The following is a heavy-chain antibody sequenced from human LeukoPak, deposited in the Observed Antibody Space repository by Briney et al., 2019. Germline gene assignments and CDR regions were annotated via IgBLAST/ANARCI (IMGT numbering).Heavy chain of an antibody. CDR3: ARAPPPYYDSSGYNDY. Sequence: ASVKVSCKASGYTFTSYGISWVRQAPGQGLEWMGWISAYNGNTNYAQKLQGRVTMTTDTSASTAYMELRSLRSDDTAVYYCARAPPPYYDSSGYNDYWGQGTLVTVSS. V-gene: IGHV1-18*01. D-gene: IGHD3-22*01. J-gene: IGHJ4*02. CDR1: GYTFTSYG. CDR2: ISAYNGNT.